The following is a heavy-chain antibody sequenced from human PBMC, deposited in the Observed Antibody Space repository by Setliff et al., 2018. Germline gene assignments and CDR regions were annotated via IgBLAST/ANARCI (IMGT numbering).Heavy chain of an antibody. CDR1: GFTFSSYA. J-gene: IGHJ4*02. Sequence: GGSLRLSCAASGFTFSSYAMSWARQAPGKGLEWVSAITGSGGSTYYADSVKGRFTIARDNSKNTLYLQMSSLRAEDTAVYYGAKEVVTYVYDYWGQGTLVTVSS. D-gene: IGHD3-16*01. V-gene: IGHV3-23*01. CDR2: ITGSGGST. CDR3: AKEVVTYVYDY.